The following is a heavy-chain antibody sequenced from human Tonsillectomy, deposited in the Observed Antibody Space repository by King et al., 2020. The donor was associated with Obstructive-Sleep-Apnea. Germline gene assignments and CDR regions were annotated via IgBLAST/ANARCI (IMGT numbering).Heavy chain of an antibody. CDR1: GGTFSRYA. CDR3: ARDRGPVADY. CDR2: ITPILGTA. Sequence: QLVQSGAEVKKPGSSGKVSCKASGGTFSRYAISWVRQAPGQGLEWMGGITPILGTANYAQKFQGRVTITADESTGTAYMELSGLRSEDTGVYYCARDRGPVADYWGQGTLVTVSS. D-gene: IGHD3-10*01. V-gene: IGHV1-69*12. J-gene: IGHJ4*02.